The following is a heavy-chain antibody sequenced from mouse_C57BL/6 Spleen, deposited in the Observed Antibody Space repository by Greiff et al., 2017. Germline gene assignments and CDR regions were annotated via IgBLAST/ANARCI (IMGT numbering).Heavy chain of an antibody. J-gene: IGHJ2*01. V-gene: IGHV14-4*01. D-gene: IGHD1-1*01. CDR3: TTSDYGSRDY. Sequence: EVKLVESGAELVRPGASVKLSCTASGFNIKDDYMHWVKQRPEQGLEWIGWIDPENGDTEYASKFQGKATITADTSSNTAYLQLSSLTSEDTAVYYCTTSDYGSRDYWGQGTTLTVSS. CDR2: IDPENGDT. CDR1: GFNIKDDY.